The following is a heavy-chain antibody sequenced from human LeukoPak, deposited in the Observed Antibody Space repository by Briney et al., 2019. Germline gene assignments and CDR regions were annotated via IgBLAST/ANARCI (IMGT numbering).Heavy chain of an antibody. Sequence: PSETLSLTCTVSGGSISSSSYYWGWIRQPPGKGLEWIGSIYNSGSTYYNPSLKSRVTISVDTSKNQFSLKLSSVTAADTAVYYCARLVTPDGYSYRWYYYYYMDVWGRGTTVTVSS. CDR1: GGSISSSSYY. D-gene: IGHD5-18*01. CDR3: ARLVTPDGYSYRWYYYYYMDV. CDR2: IYNSGST. J-gene: IGHJ6*03. V-gene: IGHV4-39*01.